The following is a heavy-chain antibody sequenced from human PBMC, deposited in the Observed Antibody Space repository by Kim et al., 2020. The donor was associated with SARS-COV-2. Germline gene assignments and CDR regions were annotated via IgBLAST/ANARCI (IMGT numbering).Heavy chain of an antibody. CDR3: ARGLLNQLLFIAAAGTFDY. CDR1: GYTFTSYA. Sequence: ASVKVSCKASGYTFTSYAMHWVRQAPGQRLEWMGWINAGNGNTKYSQKFQGRVTITRDTSASTAYMELSSLRSEDTAVYYCARGLLNQLLFIAAAGTFDYWGQGTLVTVSS. J-gene: IGHJ4*02. D-gene: IGHD6-13*01. V-gene: IGHV1-3*01. CDR2: INAGNGNT.